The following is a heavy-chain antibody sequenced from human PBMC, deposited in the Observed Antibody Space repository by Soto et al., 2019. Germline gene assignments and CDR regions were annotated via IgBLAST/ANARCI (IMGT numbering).Heavy chain of an antibody. V-gene: IGHV4-39*01. J-gene: IGHJ4*02. CDR3: ARRRRHKMTYYFDY. CDR1: GGSISSSSYY. CDR2: IYYSGST. Sequence: SETLSLTCTVSGGSISSSSYYWGWIRQPPGKGLEWIGSIYYSGSTYYNPSLKSRVTISVDTSKNQFSLKLSSVTAADTAVYYCARRRRHKMTYYFDYWGQGTLVTVSS.